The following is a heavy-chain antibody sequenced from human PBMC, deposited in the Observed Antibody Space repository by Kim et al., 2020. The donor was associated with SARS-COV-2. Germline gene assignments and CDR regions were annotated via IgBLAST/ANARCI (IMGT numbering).Heavy chain of an antibody. Sequence: SETLSLTCAVYGGSFSDYSWSWIRQPPGKGLEWIGEINHRGSTNYNPYLKSRGTISVDTSTNQSSLKLSSVPAADTAVYYCARGRGGFSTLVVVITEAEYYFDYWGRGTLVTVSS. CDR2: INHRGST. D-gene: IGHD3-22*01. CDR1: GGSFSDYS. J-gene: IGHJ4*02. CDR3: ARGRGGFSTLVVVITEAEYYFDY. V-gene: IGHV4-34*01.